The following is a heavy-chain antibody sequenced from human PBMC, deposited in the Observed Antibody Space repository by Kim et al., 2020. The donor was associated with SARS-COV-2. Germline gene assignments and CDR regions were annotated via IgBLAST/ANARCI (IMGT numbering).Heavy chain of an antibody. Sequence: GGSLRLSCAASGFTFSSYSMNWVRQAPGKGLEWVSYISSSSTIYYADSVKGRFTISRDNAKNSLYLQMNSLRDEDTAVYYCARGNRDYYDSSGYYNHFDYWGQGTLVTVSS. J-gene: IGHJ4*02. CDR2: ISSSSTI. CDR3: ARGNRDYYDSSGYYNHFDY. D-gene: IGHD3-22*01. CDR1: GFTFSSYS. V-gene: IGHV3-48*02.